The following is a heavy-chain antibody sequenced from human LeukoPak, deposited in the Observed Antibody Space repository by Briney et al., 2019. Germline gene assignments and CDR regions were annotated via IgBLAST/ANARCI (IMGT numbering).Heavy chain of an antibody. D-gene: IGHD2-2*01. J-gene: IGHJ4*02. Sequence: PSETLSLTCTVSGCSISSSSYYWGWIRQPPGKGLEWIGSIYYSGSTYYNPSLKSRVTISVDTSKNQFSLKLRSVTAADTAVYHCARHPNRIVVVPADVDYWGQGTLVTVSS. V-gene: IGHV4-39*01. CDR2: IYYSGST. CDR3: ARHPNRIVVVPADVDY. CDR1: GCSISSSSYY.